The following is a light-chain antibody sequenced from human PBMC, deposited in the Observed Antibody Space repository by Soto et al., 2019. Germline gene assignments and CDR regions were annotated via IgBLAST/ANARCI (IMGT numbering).Light chain of an antibody. J-gene: IGKJ4*01. CDR1: QSVGDS. Sequence: EIVLTQSPGTLSLFPGERATLSCRASQSVGDSLAWYQQTPGQAPRLLIYDASNRATGIPARFSGSGSGTDLVLTISSLEPEDFAVYYCQQRSNWPLTFGGGTKVEIK. CDR3: QQRSNWPLT. CDR2: DAS. V-gene: IGKV3-11*01.